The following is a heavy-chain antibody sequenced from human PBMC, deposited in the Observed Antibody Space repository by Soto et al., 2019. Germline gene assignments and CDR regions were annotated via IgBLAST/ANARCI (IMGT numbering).Heavy chain of an antibody. J-gene: IGHJ6*02. D-gene: IGHD1-26*01. V-gene: IGHV3-30*18. CDR2: ISYDGSSK. Sequence: QEKLVESGGGVVQPGRSLRLSCAASGFTFSAYGMHWVRQAPGKGLAWVTVISYDGSSKYYADSVKGRFIVSRDNSKNTLYLQMISLRPEDTAVYYCAKVTFSGDYYYSYGMDVWGQGTTVTVSS. CDR3: AKVTFSGDYYYSYGMDV. CDR1: GFTFSAYG.